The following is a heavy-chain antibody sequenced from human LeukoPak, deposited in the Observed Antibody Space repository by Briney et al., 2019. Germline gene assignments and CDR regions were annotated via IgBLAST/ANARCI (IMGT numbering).Heavy chain of an antibody. J-gene: IGHJ4*02. Sequence: GGSLRLSCAASGFTFSSYWMSWVRQAPGKGLEWVANIKQDGSEKYYVDSVKGRFTISRDNAKNSLYLQMNSLRAGDTAVYYCARGPLGSRFGQSGVDYWGQGTLVTVSS. D-gene: IGHD3-10*01. CDR1: GFTFSSYW. CDR3: ARGPLGSRFGQSGVDY. CDR2: IKQDGSEK. V-gene: IGHV3-7*01.